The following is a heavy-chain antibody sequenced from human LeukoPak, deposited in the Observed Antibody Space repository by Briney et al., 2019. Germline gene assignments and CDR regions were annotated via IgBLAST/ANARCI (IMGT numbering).Heavy chain of an antibody. D-gene: IGHD1-14*01. Sequence: ASVKVSCKVSGYTLTELSMHWVRHAPGKGLERMGGFDPEDGETICAQKFQGRVTMTEDTSTDTAYMELSSLRSEDTAVYYCATGLNRRPWYYYGMDVWGQGTTVTVSS. CDR1: GYTLTELS. J-gene: IGHJ6*02. CDR3: ATGLNRRPWYYYGMDV. V-gene: IGHV1-24*01. CDR2: FDPEDGET.